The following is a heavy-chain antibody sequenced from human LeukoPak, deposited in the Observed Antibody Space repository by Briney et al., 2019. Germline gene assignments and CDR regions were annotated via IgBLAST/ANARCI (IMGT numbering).Heavy chain of an antibody. CDR3: AKGLKERFPFYYYYYMDV. D-gene: IGHD1-1*01. V-gene: IGHV3-30-3*01. Sequence: GGSLRLSCAASGFIFSSYAMHWVRQAPGKGLEWVAVISYDGSNTYYADSVKGRFTISRDNSKNTLYLQMNSLRAEDTAVYYCAKGLKERFPFYYYYYMDVWGKGTTVTVSS. CDR1: GFIFSSYA. CDR2: ISYDGSNT. J-gene: IGHJ6*03.